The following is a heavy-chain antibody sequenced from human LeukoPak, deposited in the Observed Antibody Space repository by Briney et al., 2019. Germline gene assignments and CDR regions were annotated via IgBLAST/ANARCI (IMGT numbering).Heavy chain of an antibody. J-gene: IGHJ4*02. CDR2: IYYSGST. V-gene: IGHV4-59*01. CDR3: ARVNYDSSGYFFDY. D-gene: IGHD3-22*01. Sequence: SETLSLTCTVSGGSISSYYWSWIRQPPGKELEWIGYIYYSGSTNYNPSLKSRVTISVDTSKNQFSLKLSSVTAADTAVYYCARVNYDSSGYFFDYWGQGTLVTVSS. CDR1: GGSISSYY.